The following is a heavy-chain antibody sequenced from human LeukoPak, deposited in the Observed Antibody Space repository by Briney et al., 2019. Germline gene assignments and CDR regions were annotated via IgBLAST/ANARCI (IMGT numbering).Heavy chain of an antibody. CDR2: MNPNSGNT. Sequence: ASVKVSCKASGYTFTSYDINWVRQATGQGLEWMGWMNPNSGNTGYAQKFQGRVTMTRNTSISTAYMELSSLRSEDTAVYYCARLTVAGSIILCHWFDPWGQGTLVPGPS. D-gene: IGHD6-19*01. CDR3: ARLTVAGSIILCHWFDP. J-gene: IGHJ5*02. V-gene: IGHV1-8*01. CDR1: GYTFTSYD.